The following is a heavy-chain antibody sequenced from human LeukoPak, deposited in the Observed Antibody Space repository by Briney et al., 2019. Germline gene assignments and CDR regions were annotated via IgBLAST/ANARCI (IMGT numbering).Heavy chain of an antibody. CDR2: INPNSGGT. J-gene: IGHJ3*02. V-gene: IGHV1-2*02. D-gene: IGHD4-17*01. CDR1: GYTFTGYY. Sequence: ASVKVSCKASGYTFTGYYMHWVRQAPGQGLEWMGWINPNSGGTNYAQKFQGRVTMTRDTSISTAYMELSRLRSDDTAVYYCASLTARLREDAFDIWGQGTMVTVSS. CDR3: ASLTARLREDAFDI.